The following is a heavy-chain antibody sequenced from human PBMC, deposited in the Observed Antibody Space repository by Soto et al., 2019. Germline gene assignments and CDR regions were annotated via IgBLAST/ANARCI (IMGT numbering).Heavy chain of an antibody. Sequence: GGSLRLSCAASGFTFSSYAMHWVRQAPGKGLEWVAVISYDGSNKYYADSVKGRFTISRDNSKNTLYLQMNSLRAEDTAVYYCARELRITMIVVVITKVPREYGMDVWGQGTTVTVSS. D-gene: IGHD3-22*01. CDR2: ISYDGSNK. J-gene: IGHJ6*02. V-gene: IGHV3-30-3*01. CDR3: ARELRITMIVVVITKVPREYGMDV. CDR1: GFTFSSYA.